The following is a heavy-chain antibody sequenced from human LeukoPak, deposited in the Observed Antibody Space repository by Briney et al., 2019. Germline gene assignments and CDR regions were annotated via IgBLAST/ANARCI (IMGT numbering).Heavy chain of an antibody. D-gene: IGHD3-9*01. Sequence: SETLSLTCAVSGGSISSYYWSWIRQPPGKGLEWIGYIYYSGSTNYNPSLKSRVSISVDTSKNQFSLKLSSVTAADTAVYYCARDLYLTGYGDWGQGNLVTVSS. V-gene: IGHV4-59*01. CDR2: IYYSGST. CDR3: ARDLYLTGYGD. J-gene: IGHJ4*02. CDR1: GGSISSYY.